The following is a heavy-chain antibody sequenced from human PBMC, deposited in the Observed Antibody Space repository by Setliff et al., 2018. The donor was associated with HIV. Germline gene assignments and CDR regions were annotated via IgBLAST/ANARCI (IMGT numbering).Heavy chain of an antibody. CDR3: ARESSGYGLLWADAFDI. V-gene: IGHV4-31*03. CDR1: GGSISSGGYY. CDR2: TYYSGST. Sequence: PSETLSLTCTVSGGSISSGGYYWSWIRQHPGKGLECIGYTYYSGSTCYNPSLKSRVTISVDTSKNQFSLKLTSVPAADTAVYYCARESSGYGLLWADAFDIWGPGTMVTVSS. J-gene: IGHJ3*02. D-gene: IGHD3-22*01.